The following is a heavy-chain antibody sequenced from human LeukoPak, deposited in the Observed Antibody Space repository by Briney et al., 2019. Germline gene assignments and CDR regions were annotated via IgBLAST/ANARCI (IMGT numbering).Heavy chain of an antibody. CDR3: AKSRAHDYRAGISYYGMDV. V-gene: IGHV3-30*18. CDR2: ISYDGSNK. D-gene: IGHD4-11*01. Sequence: PGRSLRPSCAASGFTFSSYGMHWVRQAPGKGLEWVAVISYDGSNKYYADSVKGRFTISRDNSKNTLYLQMNSLRAEDTAVYYCAKSRAHDYRAGISYYGMDVWGQGTMVTVSS. CDR1: GFTFSSYG. J-gene: IGHJ6*02.